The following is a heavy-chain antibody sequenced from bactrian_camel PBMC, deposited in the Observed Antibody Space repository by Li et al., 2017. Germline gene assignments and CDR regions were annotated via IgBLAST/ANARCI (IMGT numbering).Heavy chain of an antibody. J-gene: IGHJ6*01. CDR3: AARGCWDSWSFGY. CDR1: LISYGSH. CDR2: MITDGGRK. Sequence: QLVESGGGLVQPGGSLTLSCTASLISYGSHMAWFRQAPGKEREAVAAMITDGGRKYYSQPVKGRFTISKDNARNTLYLQMNSLKPEDTAMYVCAARGCWDSWSFGYWGQGTQVTVS. V-gene: IGHV3S54*01. D-gene: IGHD6*01.